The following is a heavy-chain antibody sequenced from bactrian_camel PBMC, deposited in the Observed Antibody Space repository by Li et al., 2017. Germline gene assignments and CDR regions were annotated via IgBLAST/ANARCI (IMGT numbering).Heavy chain of an antibody. V-gene: IGHV3S53*01. CDR3: AADPIRTRPLEWWDSDPPEY. Sequence: HVQLVESGGGSVQAGGSLTLSCAHSSRLYTTYAMGWFRQAPGKEREGIASLDTDGRITYAKSVKGRFTISNDKIKNILYLQMNNLTPEDTSMYHCAADPIRTRPLEWWDSDPPEYRGQGTQVTVS. J-gene: IGHJ4*01. CDR1: SRLYTTYA. D-gene: IGHD2*01. CDR2: LDTDGRI.